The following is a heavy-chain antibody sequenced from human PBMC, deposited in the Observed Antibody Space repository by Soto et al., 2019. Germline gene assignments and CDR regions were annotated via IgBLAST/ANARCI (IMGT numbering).Heavy chain of an antibody. J-gene: IGHJ6*02. V-gene: IGHV3-30*18. CDR2: ISYDGSNK. Sequence: QVQLVESGGGVVQPGRSLRLSCAASGFTFSSYGMHWVRQAPGKGLEWVAVISYDGSNKYYADSVKGRFTISRDNSKNTLYLQMNSLRAEDTAGYYCAKDRPAAMRYYYYGMDVWGQGTTVTVSS. CDR3: AKDRPAAMRYYYYGMDV. D-gene: IGHD2-2*01. CDR1: GFTFSSYG.